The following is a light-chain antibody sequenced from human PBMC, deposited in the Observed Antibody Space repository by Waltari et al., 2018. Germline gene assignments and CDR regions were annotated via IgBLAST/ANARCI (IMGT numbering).Light chain of an antibody. CDR3: QQYSSYPTWT. CDR1: QSISSG. V-gene: IGKV1-5*03. Sequence: DIQMTPSPSTLSASVGDSVTITCRASQSISSGLAWYQQKPGKAPKLLIYKASNLESGVPSRFSGSGSGTEFALTISSLQPDDFATYYCQQYSSYPTWTFGQGTKVEIK. CDR2: KAS. J-gene: IGKJ1*01.